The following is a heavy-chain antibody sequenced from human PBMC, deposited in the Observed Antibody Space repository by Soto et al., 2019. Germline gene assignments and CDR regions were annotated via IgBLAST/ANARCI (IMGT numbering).Heavy chain of an antibody. V-gene: IGHV1-69*01. J-gene: IGHJ4*02. CDR3: AREPGVGATAELFDY. D-gene: IGHD1-26*01. CDR2: IIPIFGTA. CDR1: GGTFSSYA. Sequence: QVQLVQSGAEVKKPGSSVKVSCKASGGTFSSYAISWVRQAPGQGLEWMGGIIPIFGTANYAQKFQGRATITADESTSTAYVELGSLRAEGTAVYYCAREPGVGATAELFDYWGQGTLVTVSS.